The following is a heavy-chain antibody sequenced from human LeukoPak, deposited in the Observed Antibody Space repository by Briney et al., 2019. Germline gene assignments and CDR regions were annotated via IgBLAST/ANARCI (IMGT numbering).Heavy chain of an antibody. V-gene: IGHV1-69*13. D-gene: IGHD5-12*01. CDR1: GGTFSSYA. CDR2: IIPIFGTA. J-gene: IGHJ6*03. CDR3: ASGYDIYYYMDV. Sequence: ASVKVSCKASGGTFSSYAISWVRQAPGQGLEWMGGIIPIFGTANYAQKFQGRVTITADESTSTAYMELSSLRSEDTAVYYCASGYDIYYYMDVWGKGTTVTISS.